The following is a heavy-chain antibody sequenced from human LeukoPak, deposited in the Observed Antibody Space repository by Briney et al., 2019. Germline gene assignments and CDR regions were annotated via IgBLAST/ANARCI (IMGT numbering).Heavy chain of an antibody. CDR3: ASGGGWHTDFDY. CDR1: GFTFSSYA. D-gene: IGHD5-18*01. J-gene: IGHJ4*02. Sequence: GGSLRLSCAASGFTFSSYAMRWVRQAPGKGLEWVSAISGSGGSTYYADSVKGRFTISRDNSKNTLYLQMNSLRAEDTAVYYCASGGGWHTDFDYWGQGTLVTVSS. CDR2: ISGSGGST. V-gene: IGHV3-23*01.